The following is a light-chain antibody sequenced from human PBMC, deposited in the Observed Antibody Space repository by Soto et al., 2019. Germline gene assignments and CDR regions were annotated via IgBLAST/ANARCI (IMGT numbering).Light chain of an antibody. CDR3: AAWDDSLTAWV. Sequence: QSVLTQPASVSGSPGQSITISCTGTSSDVSGYNYVSWYQHHPGKAPELMIYEVSNNQRPSGVPDRFSGSKSGTSASLAISGLRSEDEADYYCAAWDDSLTAWVFGGGTKVTVL. CDR2: EVS. J-gene: IGLJ3*02. CDR1: SSDVSGYNY. V-gene: IGLV2-14*01.